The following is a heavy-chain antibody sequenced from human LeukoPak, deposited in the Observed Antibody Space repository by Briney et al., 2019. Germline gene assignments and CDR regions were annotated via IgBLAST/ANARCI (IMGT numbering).Heavy chain of an antibody. Sequence: ETLSLTCTVSGGSISSSSYYWGWIRQPPGKGLEWVSSISSSSSYIYYADSVKGRFTISRDNAKNSLYLQMNSLRAEDTAVYYCARDADYVGYFDYWGQGTLVTVSS. J-gene: IGHJ4*02. V-gene: IGHV3-21*01. D-gene: IGHD4-23*01. CDR3: ARDADYVGYFDY. CDR1: GGSISSSS. CDR2: ISSSSSYI.